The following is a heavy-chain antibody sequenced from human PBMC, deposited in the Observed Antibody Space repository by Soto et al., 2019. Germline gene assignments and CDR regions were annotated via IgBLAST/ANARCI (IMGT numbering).Heavy chain of an antibody. V-gene: IGHV1-69*12. J-gene: IGHJ4*02. CDR2: IIPIFGTA. D-gene: IGHD5-18*01. CDR3: ARDATGHFRYGHFDY. CDR1: GGTFSSYA. Sequence: QVQLVQSGAEVKKPGSSVKVSCKASGGTFSSYAISWVRQAPGQGLAWMGGIIPIFGTANYAQKFQGRVTITADESTSSAYMELFSLRAEDTDVYYCARDATGHFRYGHFDYWGQGTLVTVSS.